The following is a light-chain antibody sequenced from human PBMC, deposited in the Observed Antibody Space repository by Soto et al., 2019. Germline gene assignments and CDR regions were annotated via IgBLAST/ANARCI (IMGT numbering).Light chain of an antibody. J-gene: IGLJ2*01. CDR1: SSDVGGYNY. CDR3: SSYTSSSTYVV. V-gene: IGLV2-14*01. Sequence: QSALTQPASVSGSPGQSITISCTGTSSDVGGYNYVSWYQQHPGKAPKLMIYDDSNRPSGVSNRFSGSKSGNTASLTISGLQAGDEADYYCSSYTSSSTYVVFGGGTKLTVL. CDR2: DDS.